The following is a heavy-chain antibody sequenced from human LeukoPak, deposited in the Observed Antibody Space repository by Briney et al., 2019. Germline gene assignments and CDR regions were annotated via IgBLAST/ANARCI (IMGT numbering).Heavy chain of an antibody. CDR3: AKDPGHPWS. J-gene: IGHJ5*02. CDR2: ISGSGGST. V-gene: IGHV3-23*01. CDR1: GFTFSSYA. D-gene: IGHD2-8*02. Sequence: PGGSLRLSCAASGFTFSSYAMHWVRQAPGKGLEWVSGISGSGGSTYYADSVKGRFSISRDNSKNTLYLQMNSLSAEDTAVYYCAKDPGHPWSWGQGTLVTVSS.